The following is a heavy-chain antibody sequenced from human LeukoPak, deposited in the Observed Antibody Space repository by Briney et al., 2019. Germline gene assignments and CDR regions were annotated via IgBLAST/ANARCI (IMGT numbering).Heavy chain of an antibody. CDR3: ARDRPYGIAARYYNWFDP. CDR1: GGSISSYY. Sequence: SETLSLTCTVSGGSISSYYWSWIRQPPGKGLEWIGYIYYSGGTNYNPSLKSRVTISVDTSKNQFSLKLSSVTAADTAVYYCARDRPYGIAARYYNWFDPRGQGTLVTVSS. D-gene: IGHD6-6*01. J-gene: IGHJ5*02. CDR2: IYYSGGT. V-gene: IGHV4-59*01.